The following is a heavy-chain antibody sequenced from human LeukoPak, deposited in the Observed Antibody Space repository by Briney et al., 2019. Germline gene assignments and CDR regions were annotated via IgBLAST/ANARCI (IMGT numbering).Heavy chain of an antibody. J-gene: IGHJ4*02. CDR2: ISGSGGST. CDR1: GLTFSSYG. V-gene: IGHV3-23*01. CDR3: AKDQSLGGPLGEYYFDY. Sequence: GGSLRLSCAASGLTFSSYGMSWVRQAPGKGLEWVSAISGSGGSTYYADSVKGRFTISRDNSKNTLYLQMNSLRAEDTAVYYCAKDQSLGGPLGEYYFDYWGQGTLVTVSS. D-gene: IGHD3-16*01.